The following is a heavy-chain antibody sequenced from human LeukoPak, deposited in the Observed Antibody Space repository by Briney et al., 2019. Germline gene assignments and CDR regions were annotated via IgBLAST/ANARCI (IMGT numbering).Heavy chain of an antibody. CDR3: ARATLSTYYYDSSGYGFDY. Sequence: ASVKVSCKASGGTFSSYATSWVRQAPGQGLEWMGRIIPILGIANYAQKFQGRVTITADKSTSTAYMELSSLRSDDTAVYYCARATLSTYYYDSSGYGFDYWGQGTLVTVSS. CDR2: IIPILGIA. CDR1: GGTFSSYA. D-gene: IGHD3-22*01. J-gene: IGHJ4*02. V-gene: IGHV1-69*04.